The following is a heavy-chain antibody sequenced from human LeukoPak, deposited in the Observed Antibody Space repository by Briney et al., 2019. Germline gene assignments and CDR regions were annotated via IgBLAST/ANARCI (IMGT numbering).Heavy chain of an antibody. CDR1: GGPISSGGYY. D-gene: IGHD3-9*01. CDR2: IYYSGST. J-gene: IGHJ4*02. CDR3: ARLNYDILTGPDY. Sequence: SETLSLTCTVSGGPISSGGYYWSWIRQHPGKGLEWIGYIYYSGSTYYNPSLKSRVTISVDTSKNQFSLKLSSVTAADTAVYYCARLNYDILTGPDYWGQGTLVTVSS. V-gene: IGHV4-31*03.